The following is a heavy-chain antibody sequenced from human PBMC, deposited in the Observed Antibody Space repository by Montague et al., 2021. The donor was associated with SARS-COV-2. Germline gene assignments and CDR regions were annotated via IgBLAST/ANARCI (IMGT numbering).Heavy chain of an antibody. V-gene: IGHV4-34*01. D-gene: IGHD3-22*01. J-gene: IGHJ2*01. CDR1: GGSFSDYY. Sequence: ETLSLTCAVHGGSFSDYYWSWIRQAPGKGLEWIGEINHSGSTNYNPSLKSRVTISVDTSKNQFSLKLSSVTAADTAVYYCARGAPTITMIVVVVTGAGWYFDLWGRGTLVSVSA. CDR2: INHSGST. CDR3: ARGAPTITMIVVVVTGAGWYFDL.